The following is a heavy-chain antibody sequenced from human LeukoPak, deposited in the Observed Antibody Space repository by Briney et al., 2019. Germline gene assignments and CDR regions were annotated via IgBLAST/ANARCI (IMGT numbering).Heavy chain of an antibody. V-gene: IGHV4-4*07. D-gene: IGHD1-7*01. CDR1: GGSISGYY. CDR3: ARENSNWNYVFDY. J-gene: IGHJ4*02. Sequence: SETLSLTCTVSGGSISGYYGSWIRQPAGKGLEWIGRIYITGNADYNPSLKSRVTISLDTSRNQFSLRLSSVTAADTALYYCARENSNWNYVFDYWGQGTLVTVSS. CDR2: IYITGNA.